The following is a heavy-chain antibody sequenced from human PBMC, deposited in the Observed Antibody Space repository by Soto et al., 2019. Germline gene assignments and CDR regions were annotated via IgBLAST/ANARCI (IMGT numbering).Heavy chain of an antibody. CDR3: ARLVIIRLGDNWFDP. J-gene: IGHJ5*02. CDR2: IYHSGST. CDR1: SGSISSSNW. Sequence: QVQLQESGPGLVKPSGTLSLTCAVSSGSISSSNWWSWVRQPPGKGLEWIGEIYHSGSTNYNPSLKRRIPISVDKSQNQFSLKLRSVTAADTAVYYCARLVIIRLGDNWFDPWGQGTLVTVSS. V-gene: IGHV4-4*02. D-gene: IGHD3-9*01.